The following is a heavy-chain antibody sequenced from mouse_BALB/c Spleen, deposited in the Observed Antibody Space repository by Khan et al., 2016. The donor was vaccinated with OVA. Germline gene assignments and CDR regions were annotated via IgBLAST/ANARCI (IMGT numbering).Heavy chain of an antibody. D-gene: IGHD2-1*01. CDR2: IWSGGST. V-gene: IGHV2-2*02. Sequence: VQLQQSGPGLVQPSQSLSITCTVPGFSLTSYGVPWVRQSPGKGLEWLGVIWSGGSTDYNSAFISRLTISKDNSKSQVFFKMNSLQANDTAIYYCARTYFSYGNYGDYYTMDYWGQGTSVTVSS. J-gene: IGHJ4*01. CDR3: ARTYFSYGNYGDYYTMDY. CDR1: GFSLTSYG.